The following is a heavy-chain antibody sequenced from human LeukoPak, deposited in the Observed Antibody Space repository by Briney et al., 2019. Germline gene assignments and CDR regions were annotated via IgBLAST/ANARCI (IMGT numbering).Heavy chain of an antibody. CDR1: GFTFSNAW. J-gene: IGHJ6*03. V-gene: IGHV3-15*01. Sequence: GGSLRLSCAASGFTFSNAWMSWVRQAPGKGLEWVGRIKSKTDGGTTDYAAPVKGRFTISRDDSKNTLYLQMNSLKTEDTAVYYCTTRDIVATIGYYYYYMDVWGKGTTVTVSS. CDR3: TTRDIVATIGYYYYYMDV. CDR2: IKSKTDGGTT. D-gene: IGHD5-12*01.